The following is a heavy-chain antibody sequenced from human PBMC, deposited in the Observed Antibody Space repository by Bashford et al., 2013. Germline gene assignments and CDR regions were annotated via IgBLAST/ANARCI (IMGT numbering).Heavy chain of an antibody. CDR1: EAPSAAML. V-gene: IGHV1-69*04. CDR2: IIPILGIA. CDR3: ARDSSSSGAMYSY. J-gene: IGHJ4*02. D-gene: IGHD6-6*01. Sequence: SVKVSCKGVLEAPSAAMLSAGCDRPLGQGLEWMGRIIPILGIANYAQKFQGRVTITADKSTSTAYMELSSLRSEDTAVYYCARDSSSSGAMYSYWGQGTLVTVSS.